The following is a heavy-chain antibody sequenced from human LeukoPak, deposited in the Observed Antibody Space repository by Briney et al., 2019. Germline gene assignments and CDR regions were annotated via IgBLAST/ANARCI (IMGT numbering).Heavy chain of an antibody. V-gene: IGHV3-23*01. CDR2: ISASGGKT. J-gene: IGHJ4*02. CDR1: GFTFSSYA. D-gene: IGHD3-10*01. Sequence: GGSLRLSCAASGFTFSSYAMSWVRQAPGKGLEWVSTISASGGKTYYADFVKGRFTISGDNSNNTLYLQWNSLRAEDTAVYFCAKGSITLVRVIILSFGVFGCWGQGTLVTVSS. CDR3: AKGSITLVRVIILSFGVFGC.